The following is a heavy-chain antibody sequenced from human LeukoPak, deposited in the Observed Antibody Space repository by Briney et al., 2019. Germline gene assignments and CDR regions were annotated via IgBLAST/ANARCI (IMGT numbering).Heavy chain of an antibody. CDR2: IWYDGSNK. J-gene: IGHJ5*02. V-gene: IGHV3-33*01. CDR1: GFTFSSYG. D-gene: IGHD3-3*01. CDR3: AGFADPSWFDP. Sequence: GGSLRLSCAASGFTFSSYGVHWVRQAPGKGLEWVAVIWYDGSNKYYADSVKGRFTISRDNSKNTLYLQMNSLRAEDTAVYYCAGFADPSWFDPWGQGTLVTVSS.